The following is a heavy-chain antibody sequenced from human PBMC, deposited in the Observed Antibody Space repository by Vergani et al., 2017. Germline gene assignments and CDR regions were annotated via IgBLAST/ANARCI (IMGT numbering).Heavy chain of an antibody. J-gene: IGHJ4*02. CDR2: ISWNSGSI. CDR1: GFTFDDYA. V-gene: IGHV3-9*01. D-gene: IGHD3-9*01. Sequence: EVQLVESGGGLVQPGRSLRLSCAASGFTFDDYAMHWVRQAPGKGLEWVSGISWNSGSIGYADSVKGRFTISRDNAKNSLYLQMNSLRAEDTAVYYCAKGFLPDDILTGYYPYFDYWGQGTLVTVSS. CDR3: AKGFLPDDILTGYYPYFDY.